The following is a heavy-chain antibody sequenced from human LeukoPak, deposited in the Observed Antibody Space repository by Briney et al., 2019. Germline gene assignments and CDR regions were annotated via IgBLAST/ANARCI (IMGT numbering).Heavy chain of an antibody. CDR1: GGSFSGYY. Sequence: SETLSLTCAVYGGSFSGYYWSWIRQPPGKGLEWIGEINHSGSTNYNPSLKSRVTISVDTSKNQFSLKLSSVTAADTAVYYCARGSHGYYSSGSYYYYGMDVWGQGTTVTVSS. D-gene: IGHD6-19*01. CDR2: INHSGST. CDR3: ARGSHGYYSSGSYYYYGMDV. J-gene: IGHJ6*02. V-gene: IGHV4-34*01.